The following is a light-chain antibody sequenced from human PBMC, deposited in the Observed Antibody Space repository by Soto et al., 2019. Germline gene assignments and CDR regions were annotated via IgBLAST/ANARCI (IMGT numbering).Light chain of an antibody. Sequence: EIVMPQSPATLSASPGERATLSCSASQSVSSNLAWYQQKPGQAPRLLIYGASTRDTGIPARFSGSGSGTEFTLTISSLQSEDFAVYYCQHYYNWPRTFGQGTKVEIK. V-gene: IGKV3-15*01. CDR2: GAS. CDR1: QSVSSN. J-gene: IGKJ1*01. CDR3: QHYYNWPRT.